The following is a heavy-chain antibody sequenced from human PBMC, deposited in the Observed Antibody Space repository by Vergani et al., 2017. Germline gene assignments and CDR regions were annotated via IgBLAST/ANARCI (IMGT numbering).Heavy chain of an antibody. CDR3: AGDSGGYVWGSYEGWIDP. D-gene: IGHD3-16*01. V-gene: IGHV4-38-2*02. CDR2: IYHSGST. Sequence: QVQLQESGPGLVKPSETLSLTCTVSGYSISSGYYWGWIRQPPGKGLEWIGCIYHSGSTYYNPSLKSRVTISVDTSKTQFSLKLSSVTAADTAVYYCAGDSGGYVWGSYEGWIDPWGQGTLVTVSS. CDR1: GYSISSGYY. J-gene: IGHJ5*02.